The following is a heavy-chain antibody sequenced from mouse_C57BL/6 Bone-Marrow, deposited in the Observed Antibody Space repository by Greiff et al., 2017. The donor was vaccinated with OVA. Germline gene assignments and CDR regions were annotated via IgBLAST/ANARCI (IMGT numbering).Heavy chain of an antibody. CDR2: IYPRSGNT. J-gene: IGHJ4*01. CDR3: ATAIY. Sequence: QVQLKQSGAELARPGASVTLSCTASGYTFTSYGISWVKQRTGQGLEWIGEIYPRSGNTYYNETFKGRATLTADKSSSTAYMELRSLTSEDSAVYFCATAIYGGQGTSVTVSS. V-gene: IGHV1-81*01. D-gene: IGHD6-1*01. CDR1: GYTFTSYG.